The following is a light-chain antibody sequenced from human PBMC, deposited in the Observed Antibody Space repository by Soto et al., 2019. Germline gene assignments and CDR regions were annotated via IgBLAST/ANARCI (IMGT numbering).Light chain of an antibody. Sequence: EIVMTQSPATLSVSPGERATLSCRASQSVSSNLAWYQQKPGQAPRLLIYGASTRATGIPARFSGSGSGTEFTLTISSLQSEDFAVYYCQQSNNWPLTFGQGTRLEIK. J-gene: IGKJ5*01. CDR2: GAS. V-gene: IGKV3-15*01. CDR1: QSVSSN. CDR3: QQSNNWPLT.